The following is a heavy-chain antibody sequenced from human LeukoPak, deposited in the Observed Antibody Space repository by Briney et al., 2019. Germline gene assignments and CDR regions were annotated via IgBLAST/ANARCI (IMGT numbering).Heavy chain of an antibody. CDR2: ISSSSSYI. D-gene: IGHD2-15*01. V-gene: IGHV3-21*01. CDR3: ARLGYCSGGSCYIPFGY. Sequence: PGGSLRLSCAASGFTFSSYSMNWVRQAPGKGLEWVSSISSSSSYIYYADSVKGRFTISRDNAKNSLYLQMNSLRAEDTAVYNCARLGYCSGGSCYIPFGYWGQGTLDTVSS. J-gene: IGHJ4*02. CDR1: GFTFSSYS.